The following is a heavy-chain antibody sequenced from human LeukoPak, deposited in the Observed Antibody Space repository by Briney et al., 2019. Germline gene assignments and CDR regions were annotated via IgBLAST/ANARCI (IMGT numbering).Heavy chain of an antibody. D-gene: IGHD3-3*01. CDR2: IRYDGSNK. J-gene: IGHJ4*02. V-gene: IGHV3-30*02. Sequence: GRSLRLSCAASGFTFSSYGMHWVRQAPGKGLEWVAFIRYDGSNKYYADSVKGRFTISRDNSKNTLYLQMNSLRAEDTAVYYCAKVRLEWLLEGAFDYWGQGTLVTVSS. CDR3: AKVRLEWLLEGAFDY. CDR1: GFTFSSYG.